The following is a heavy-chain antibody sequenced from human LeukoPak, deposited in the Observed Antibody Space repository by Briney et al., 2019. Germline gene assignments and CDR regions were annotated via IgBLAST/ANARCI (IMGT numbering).Heavy chain of an antibody. D-gene: IGHD6-19*01. J-gene: IGHJ4*02. CDR2: VVTTTT. Sequence: SETLSLTCTVSGGSISTYSWTWVRQSPGKGLGWIGSVVTTTTNYSPALRSRVAISVHTSKNLFSLRLESVTTADTAVYYCARDTTVASGMQFWGQGALVTVSS. CDR3: ARDTTVASGMQF. CDR1: GGSISTYS. V-gene: IGHV4-4*07.